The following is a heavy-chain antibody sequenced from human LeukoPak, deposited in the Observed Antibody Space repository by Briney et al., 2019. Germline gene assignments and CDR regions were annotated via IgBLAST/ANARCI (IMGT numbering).Heavy chain of an antibody. V-gene: IGHV4-34*01. CDR1: GGSFSGYY. Sequence: PSETLSLTCAVYGGSFSGYYWSWMRQPPGKGLEWIGEINHSGSTNYNPSLKSRVTISVDTSKNQFSLELSSVTAADTAVYYCARGLRCSSTSCLSDYWGQGTLVTVSS. D-gene: IGHD2-2*01. CDR2: INHSGST. J-gene: IGHJ4*02. CDR3: ARGLRCSSTSCLSDY.